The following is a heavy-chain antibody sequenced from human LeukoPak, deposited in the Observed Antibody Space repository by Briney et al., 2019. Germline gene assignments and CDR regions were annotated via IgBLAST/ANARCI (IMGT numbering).Heavy chain of an antibody. CDR3: ANTIAAREIDY. V-gene: IGHV1-2*02. D-gene: IGHD6-13*01. CDR1: GYTFTSCA. CDR2: INPNSGGT. J-gene: IGHJ4*02. Sequence: GASVKVSCKASGYTFTSCAMNWVRQAPGQGLEWMGWINPNSGGTNYAQKFQGRVTMTRDTSISTGYMELSRLRSDDTAVYYCANTIAAREIDYWGQGTLVTVSS.